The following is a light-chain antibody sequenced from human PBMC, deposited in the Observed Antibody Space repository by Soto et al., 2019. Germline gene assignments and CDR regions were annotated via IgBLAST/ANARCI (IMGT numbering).Light chain of an antibody. J-gene: IGKJ2*01. CDR3: QHTYSSPYT. V-gene: IGKV1-39*01. CDR1: QSISSY. Sequence: DIQLTQSPSSLSASVGDRVTITFRASQSISSYLNWYQQKPGTAPKLLIYGASSLQSGVPSRFRGSGSGKDFTLNSSSLQPVYFATYYCQHTYSSPYTFGQGTKLDLK. CDR2: GAS.